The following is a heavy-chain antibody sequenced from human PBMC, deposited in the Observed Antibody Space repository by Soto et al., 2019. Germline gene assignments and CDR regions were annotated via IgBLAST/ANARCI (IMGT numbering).Heavy chain of an antibody. D-gene: IGHD6-6*01. J-gene: IGHJ4*02. CDR2: INAGNGNT. CDR1: GYTFTSYA. CDR3: ARDRAFEYSSSAGFDY. Sequence: GASVKVSCKASGYTFTSYAMHWVRQAPGQRLEWMGWINAGNGNTKYSQKFQGRVTITRDTSASTAYMELSSLRSEDTAVYYCARDRAFEYSSSAGFDYWGQGTLVTVSS. V-gene: IGHV1-3*01.